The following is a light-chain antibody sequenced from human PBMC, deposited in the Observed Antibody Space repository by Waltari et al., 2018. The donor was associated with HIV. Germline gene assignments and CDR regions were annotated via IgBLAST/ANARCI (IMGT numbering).Light chain of an antibody. V-gene: IGKV3-11*01. CDR3: QHRVSWPPIT. Sequence: EIMLTQSPATLSLSPGERATLSCRASESVHKYLVWFQQKPGQATRLVIYDASNRATGIPARFSGSGSGTDFTLSITNVEPEDFAVYYCQHRVSWPPITFGQGTRLE. CDR1: ESVHKY. J-gene: IGKJ5*01. CDR2: DAS.